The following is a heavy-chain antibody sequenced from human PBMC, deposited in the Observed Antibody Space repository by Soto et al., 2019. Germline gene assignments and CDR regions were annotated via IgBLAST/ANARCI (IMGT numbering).Heavy chain of an antibody. CDR3: ATGCSSTSCQRINWFDP. Sequence: ASVKVSCKVSGYTLTELSMHWVRQAPGKGLEWMGGFDPEDGETIYAQKFQGRVTMTEDTSTDTAYMELSSLRSEDTAVYYCATGCSSTSCQRINWFDPWGQGTLVTVSS. CDR2: FDPEDGET. D-gene: IGHD2-2*01. V-gene: IGHV1-24*01. J-gene: IGHJ5*02. CDR1: GYTLTELS.